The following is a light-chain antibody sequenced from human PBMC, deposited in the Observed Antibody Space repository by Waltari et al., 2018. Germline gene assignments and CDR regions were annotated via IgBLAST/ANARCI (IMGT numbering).Light chain of an antibody. V-gene: IGKV4-1*01. Sequence: DIVMTQSPDSLAVSLGERATINCKSSPSVLFSCNNENYLAWYQQKPGQPPKLLIYWASTRESGVPDRFSGSGSGTDFTLTISSLQAEDVAVYYCQQYYSIPRSFGQGTKLEIK. CDR2: WAS. J-gene: IGKJ2*03. CDR3: QQYYSIPRS. CDR1: PSVLFSCNNENY.